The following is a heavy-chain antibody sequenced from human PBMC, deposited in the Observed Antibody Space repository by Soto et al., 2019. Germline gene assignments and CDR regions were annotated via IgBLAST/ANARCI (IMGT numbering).Heavy chain of an antibody. D-gene: IGHD6-19*01. CDR1: GFTFSSYA. V-gene: IGHV3-30-3*01. CDR3: ARTVEAGHYYYYGMDV. J-gene: IGHJ6*02. CDR2: ISYDGSNK. Sequence: SLRLSCAASGFTFSSYAMHWVRQAPGKGPEWVAVISYDGSNKYYADSVKGRFTISRDNSKNTLYLQMNSLRAEDTAVYYCARTVEAGHYYYYGMDVWGQGTTVTVSS.